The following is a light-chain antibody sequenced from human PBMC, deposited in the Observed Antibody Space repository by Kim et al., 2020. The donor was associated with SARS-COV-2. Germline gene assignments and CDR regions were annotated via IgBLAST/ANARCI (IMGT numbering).Light chain of an antibody. CDR2: QDS. CDR1: KLGDKY. J-gene: IGLJ2*01. V-gene: IGLV3-1*01. CDR3: QAWDSSTKVV. Sequence: SYELTQPPSVSVSPGQTASITCSGDKLGDKYACWYQQKPGQSPVLVIYQDSKRSSGIPERFSGSNSGNTATLTISGTQAMDEADYYCQAWDSSTKVVFGG.